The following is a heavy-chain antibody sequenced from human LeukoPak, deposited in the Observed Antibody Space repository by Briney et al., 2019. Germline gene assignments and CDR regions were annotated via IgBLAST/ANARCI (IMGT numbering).Heavy chain of an antibody. CDR2: ISGSGGST. V-gene: IGHV3-23*01. D-gene: IGHD1-7*01. CDR3: AKSPTGTPDY. Sequence: GGSVRLSCAASGFTFSSYDMRWVRQAPGKGLVWVSAISGSGGSTYYADAVKGRFTISRDTSKNTPYLQMNSLRAEDTAVYYCAKSPTGTPDYWGQGTLVTVSS. J-gene: IGHJ4*02. CDR1: GFTFSSYD.